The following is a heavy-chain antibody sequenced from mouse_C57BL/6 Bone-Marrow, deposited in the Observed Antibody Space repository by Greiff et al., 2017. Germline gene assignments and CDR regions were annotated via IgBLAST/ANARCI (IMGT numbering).Heavy chain of an antibody. CDR3: ARGGPSYAMDY. Sequence: QVQLKQPGAELVRPGTSVKLSCKASGYTFTSYWMHWVKQRPGQGLEWIGVIDPSDSYTKYNQKFKGKATLPVDTSSSTAYMQLSSLKSEDSAVYYFARGGPSYAMDYWGQGTSVTVSS. J-gene: IGHJ4*01. CDR1: GYTFTSYW. CDR2: IDPSDSYT. V-gene: IGHV1-59*01.